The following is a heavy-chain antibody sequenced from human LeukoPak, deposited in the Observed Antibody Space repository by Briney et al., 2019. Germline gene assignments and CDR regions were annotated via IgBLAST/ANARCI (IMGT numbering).Heavy chain of an antibody. CDR1: GFHFSSYA. V-gene: IGHV3-23*01. D-gene: IGHD1-26*01. J-gene: IGHJ4*02. CDR2: IGGSGGST. Sequence: GSLRLSCAASGFHFSSYAMSWVRQAPGKGLGWVSAIGGSGGSTYYADCVKGRFTISRDNYKNTLYLQMNSLRAEDTALYYCAKGVGDPINWGQGTLVTVSS. CDR3: AKGVGDPIN.